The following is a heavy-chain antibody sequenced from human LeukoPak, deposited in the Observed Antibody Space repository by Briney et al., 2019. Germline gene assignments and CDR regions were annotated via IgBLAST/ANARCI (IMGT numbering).Heavy chain of an antibody. J-gene: IGHJ4*02. CDR2: ISGSGGST. V-gene: IGHV3-23*01. Sequence: GGSLRLSCTASGFTFSNYAMSWVRQAPGKGLEWVSAISGSGGSTYYADSVKGRFTISRDNSKNTLYLQMNSLRAEDTAVYYCAKRTTVTDDYWGQGTLVTVSS. CDR1: GFTFSNYA. CDR3: AKRTTVTDDY. D-gene: IGHD4-17*01.